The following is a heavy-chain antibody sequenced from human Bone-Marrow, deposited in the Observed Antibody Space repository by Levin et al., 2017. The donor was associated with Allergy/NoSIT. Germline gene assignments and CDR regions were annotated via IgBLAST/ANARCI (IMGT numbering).Heavy chain of an antibody. V-gene: IGHV4-30-4*01. J-gene: IGHJ4*02. CDR3: ARGPEDGSGSYYNY. CDR1: GGSISSDDYY. D-gene: IGHD3-10*01. Sequence: SETLSLTCTVSGGSISSDDYYWRWIRQPPGKGLEWIGHNYYNGRTYYNPSLKSRVTISGDTSKNQFSLKLTSVTAADTAVYYCARGPEDGSGSYYNYWGQGTLVTVSS. CDR2: NYYNGRT.